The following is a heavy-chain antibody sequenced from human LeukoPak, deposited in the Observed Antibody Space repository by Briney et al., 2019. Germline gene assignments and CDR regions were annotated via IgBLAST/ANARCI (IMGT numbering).Heavy chain of an antibody. CDR1: GYTFTSYG. CDR2: ISAYNGNT. CDR3: ARVVVVGGYADNFDY. J-gene: IGHJ4*02. V-gene: IGHV1-18*01. Sequence: ASVKVSCKASGYTFTSYGISWVRQAPGQGLEWMGWISAYNGNTNYAQKLQGRVTMTTDTSTSTAYVELRSLRSDDTAVYYCARVVVVGGYADNFDYWGQGTLVTVSS. D-gene: IGHD5-12*01.